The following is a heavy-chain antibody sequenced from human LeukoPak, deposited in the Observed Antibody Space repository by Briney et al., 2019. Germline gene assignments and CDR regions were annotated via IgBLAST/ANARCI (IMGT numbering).Heavy chain of an antibody. D-gene: IGHD4-17*01. CDR1: DYTFTSYG. Sequence: ASVKVSCKASDYTFTSYGISWVRQAPGQGLEWMGWINTNTGNPTYAQGFTGRFVFSLDTSVSTAYLQISSLRAEDTALYYCARSNNDGDYLGVGFDYWGQGTLVTVSS. J-gene: IGHJ4*02. V-gene: IGHV7-4-1*02. CDR3: ARSNNDGDYLGVGFDY. CDR2: INTNTGNP.